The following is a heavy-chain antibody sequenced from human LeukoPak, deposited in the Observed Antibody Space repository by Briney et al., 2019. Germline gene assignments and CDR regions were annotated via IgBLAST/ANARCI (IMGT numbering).Heavy chain of an antibody. Sequence: ASVKVSCKASGDTFTTYGISWVRQAPGQGLEWMGWTSAYNDNTNYAPKLQGRVTMTTDTSTSTAYMELRSLRSDDTAVYYCARDPKYSSSATNNWFDPWGQGTLVTVSS. CDR3: ARDPKYSSSATNNWFDP. CDR1: GDTFTTYG. J-gene: IGHJ5*02. D-gene: IGHD6-6*01. CDR2: TSAYNDNT. V-gene: IGHV1-18*01.